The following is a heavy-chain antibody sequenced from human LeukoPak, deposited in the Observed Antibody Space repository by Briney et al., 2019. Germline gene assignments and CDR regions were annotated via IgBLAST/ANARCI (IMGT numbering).Heavy chain of an antibody. Sequence: GGSLRLSCAASGFTFSSYAMHWVRQAPGKGLEWVAVISYDGSNKYYADSVKGRFTISRDNSKNTLYLQMNSLRAEDTAVYYCARRNAMDVWGQGTTVIVFS. CDR1: GFTFSSYA. J-gene: IGHJ6*02. CDR2: ISYDGSNK. CDR3: ARRNAMDV. V-gene: IGHV3-30-3*01.